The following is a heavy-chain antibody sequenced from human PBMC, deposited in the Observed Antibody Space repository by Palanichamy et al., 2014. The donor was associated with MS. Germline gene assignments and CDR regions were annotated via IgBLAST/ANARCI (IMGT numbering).Heavy chain of an antibody. Sequence: EVKLVESGGGLVQPGGSLRLSCVAPGFTFNNYWMNWVRQTPEKGLEWVATIKQDGSETKYVDSVKGRFTISRDNAKNSVFLQMDSLRDEDTAIYYCVRERGWNFRGYYYGMDVWGQGTTVTVSS. D-gene: IGHD2-15*01. V-gene: IGHV3-7*03. CDR1: GFTFNNYW. CDR3: VRERGWNFRGYYYGMDV. J-gene: IGHJ6*02. CDR2: IKQDGSET.